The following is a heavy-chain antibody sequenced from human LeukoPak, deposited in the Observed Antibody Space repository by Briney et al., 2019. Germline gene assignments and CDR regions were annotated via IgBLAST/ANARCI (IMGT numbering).Heavy chain of an antibody. V-gene: IGHV3-23*01. Sequence: GASLRLSCAASGFIFSNYAMSWVRQAPGKGLEWVSAIGGRDGGTYYADSVKGRFTVSRDDPKNTLYLQMNSLRAEDTAVYYCVSYTSIGWRGQGTLVTVSS. CDR3: VSYTSIGW. CDR2: IGGRDGGT. CDR1: GFIFSNYA. D-gene: IGHD5-18*01. J-gene: IGHJ4*02.